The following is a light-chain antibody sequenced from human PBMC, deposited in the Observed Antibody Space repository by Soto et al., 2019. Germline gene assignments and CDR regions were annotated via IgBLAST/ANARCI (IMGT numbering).Light chain of an antibody. CDR1: QSVSSSY. V-gene: IGKV3-20*01. CDR3: QQYGNSPWT. J-gene: IGKJ1*01. CDR2: GAS. Sequence: EIVLTQSPGTLSLSPGERATLSCRASQSVSSSYLAWYQQKPGQAPRLLLYGASSRATGIPDRFSGSGSGPDFPLTISRLEPEDFAVSYCQQYGNSPWTFGHGTQVPIK.